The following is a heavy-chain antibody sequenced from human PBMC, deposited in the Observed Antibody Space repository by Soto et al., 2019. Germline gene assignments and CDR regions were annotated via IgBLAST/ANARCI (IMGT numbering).Heavy chain of an antibody. V-gene: IGHV4-30-4*01. CDR1: GGSISSGDYY. CDR2: IYYSGST. D-gene: IGHD5-12*01. CDR3: ARRGYDPPYYYYGMDV. J-gene: IGHJ6*02. Sequence: QVQLQESGPGLKKPSQTLYLTCTVSGGSISSGDYYWSWIRQPPGKGLEWIGYIYYSGSTYYNPSLKSRVTISVDTSKNQFSLKLSSVTAADTAVYYCARRGYDPPYYYYGMDVWGQGTTVTVSS.